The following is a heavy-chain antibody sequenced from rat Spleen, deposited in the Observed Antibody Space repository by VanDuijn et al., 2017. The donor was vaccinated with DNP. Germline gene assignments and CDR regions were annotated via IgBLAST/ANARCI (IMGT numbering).Heavy chain of an antibody. Sequence: QVQLEESGPGLMQPSETLSLTCTVAGFSLTGYNVHWVRQPPGKGLEWMGVIWNSGGSRYNSALKSRLSISKDTSKSQVFLKLNSLQTEDTATYYCASTLVNYDTYGYYAMDAWGQGTSVTVSS. CDR3: ASTLVNYDTYGYYAMDA. D-gene: IGHD1-11*01. CDR1: GFSLTGYN. J-gene: IGHJ4*01. CDR2: IWNSGGS. V-gene: IGHV2-41*01.